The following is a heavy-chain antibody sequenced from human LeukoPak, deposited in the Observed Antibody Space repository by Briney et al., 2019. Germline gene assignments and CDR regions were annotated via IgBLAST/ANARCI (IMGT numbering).Heavy chain of an antibody. V-gene: IGHV3-23*01. Sequence: PGGSLRLSCVFSRFTFSSYAMSWVRQAPGKGLEWVSSSSGSGGRTYYAASVKVRYTISRDNSKNTLYLQMNSLTTEDTAVYYCAKGGAEWERLYGQGEFDYWGQGTLVTVSS. D-gene: IGHD1-26*01. J-gene: IGHJ4*02. CDR2: SSGSGGRT. CDR3: AKGGAEWERLYGQGEFDY. CDR1: RFTFSSYA.